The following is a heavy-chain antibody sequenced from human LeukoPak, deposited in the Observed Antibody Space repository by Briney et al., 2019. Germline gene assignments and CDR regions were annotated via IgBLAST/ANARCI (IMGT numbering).Heavy chain of an antibody. CDR1: GYTFTGYY. CDR2: INPNSGDT. J-gene: IGHJ4*02. CDR3: ATQRGSYLWGTDFDY. D-gene: IGHD3-16*01. Sequence: ASVKVSCKASGYTFTGYYMHWVRQAPGQGLEWMEWINPNSGDTKYAQKFQGRVTMTRDTSISTAYMELSRLTSDDTAVYYCATQRGSYLWGTDFDYWGQGTLVTVSS. V-gene: IGHV1-2*02.